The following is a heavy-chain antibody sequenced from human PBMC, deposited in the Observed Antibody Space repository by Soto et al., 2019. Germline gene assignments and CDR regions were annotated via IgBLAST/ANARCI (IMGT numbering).Heavy chain of an antibody. Sequence: EVQLLESGGGLVQPGGSLRLSCAASGFTFTSYAMSWVRQAPGKGLEWVSGISGGGGSTYYAASVKGRFNISRDNSKSTLYLQMNSLGAADTAVYYCAKAGGYDILTGYRNRFDTWGQGTRVTVSS. CDR3: AKAGGYDILTGYRNRFDT. CDR1: GFTFTSYA. J-gene: IGHJ5*02. CDR2: ISGGGGST. V-gene: IGHV3-23*01. D-gene: IGHD3-9*01.